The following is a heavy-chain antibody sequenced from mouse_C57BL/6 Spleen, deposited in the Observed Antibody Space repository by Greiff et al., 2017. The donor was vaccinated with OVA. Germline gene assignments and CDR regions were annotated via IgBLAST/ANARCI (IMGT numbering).Heavy chain of an antibody. CDR1: GYAFSSSW. Sequence: VQLQQSGAELVKPGASVKISCKASGYAFSSSWMNWVKQRPGKGLEWIGQIYPGDGDTNYNGKFKGKATLTADKSSSTAYMQLSSLTSEDSAVYFCARQPSGYAMDYWGQGTSVTVSS. V-gene: IGHV1-80*01. CDR3: ARQPSGYAMDY. J-gene: IGHJ4*01. D-gene: IGHD3-1*01. CDR2: IYPGDGDT.